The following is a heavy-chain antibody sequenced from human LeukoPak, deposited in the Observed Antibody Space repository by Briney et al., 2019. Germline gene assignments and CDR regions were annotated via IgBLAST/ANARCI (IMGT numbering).Heavy chain of an antibody. CDR3: ARAFLTGDRGDYFDY. Sequence: PGGSLRLSCAASGFTFSNAWMSWVRQAPGKGLEWVAVISYDGSNKYYADSVKGRFTISRDNSKNTLYLQMNSLRAEDTAVYYCARAFLTGDRGDYFDYWGQGTLVTVSS. V-gene: IGHV3-30-3*01. J-gene: IGHJ4*02. D-gene: IGHD7-27*01. CDR1: GFTFSNAW. CDR2: ISYDGSNK.